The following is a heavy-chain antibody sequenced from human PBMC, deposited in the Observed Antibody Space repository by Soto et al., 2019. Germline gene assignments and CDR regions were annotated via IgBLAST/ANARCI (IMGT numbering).Heavy chain of an antibody. CDR2: IYPGDSDA. Sequence: GESLKISCKGSGYSFTSYWIGWVRQMPGKGLEWMGIIYPGDSDARYSPSFQGQVTISADKSISTAYLQWSSLKASDTAMYYCARQSSSWPYGMDVWGQGTTVTVSS. D-gene: IGHD6-13*01. CDR1: GYSFTSYW. V-gene: IGHV5-51*01. J-gene: IGHJ6*02. CDR3: ARQSSSWPYGMDV.